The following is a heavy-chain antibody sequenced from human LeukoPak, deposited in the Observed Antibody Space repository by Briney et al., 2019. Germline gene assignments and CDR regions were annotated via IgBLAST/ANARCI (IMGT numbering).Heavy chain of an antibody. V-gene: IGHV3-23*01. D-gene: IGHD3-10*01. Sequence: GGSLRLSCAASGFTFSSYAMSWVRQAPGKGLEWVSAISGSGGSTYYADSVKGRFTISRDNSKNTLYLQMGSLRPEDMAVYYCARGPGSGSSLYYYYGMDVWGQGTTVTISS. CDR2: ISGSGGST. J-gene: IGHJ6*02. CDR1: GFTFSSYA. CDR3: ARGPGSGSSLYYYYGMDV.